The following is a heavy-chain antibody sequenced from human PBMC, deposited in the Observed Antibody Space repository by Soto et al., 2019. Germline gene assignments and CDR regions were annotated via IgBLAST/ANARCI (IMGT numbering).Heavy chain of an antibody. D-gene: IGHD2-21*02. CDR2: IKKITEGGTT. Sequence: EVQLVESGGGLVKPGSSLRLSCVASGFTFKNAWMNWVRQSPGKGLEWVGRIKKITEGGTTNYTAPVKGRVTISRDDSRSTVYLQMNSLKVEDTAVYYCATECFGVVTSVTPDNYWGQGTRVTVA. CDR1: GFTFKNAW. V-gene: IGHV3-15*01. CDR3: ATECFGVVTSVTPDNY. J-gene: IGHJ4*02.